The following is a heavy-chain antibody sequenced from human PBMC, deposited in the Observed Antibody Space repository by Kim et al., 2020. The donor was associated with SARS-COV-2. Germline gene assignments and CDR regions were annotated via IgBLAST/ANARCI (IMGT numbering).Heavy chain of an antibody. CDR1: GFTFSSYS. D-gene: IGHD6-19*01. Sequence: GGSLRLSCAASGFTFSSYSMNWVRQAPGKGLEWVSSISSSSSYIYYADSVKGRFTISRDNAKNSLYLQMNSLRAEDTAVYYCARENSGWYGNDAFDIWGQGTMVTVSS. J-gene: IGHJ3*02. V-gene: IGHV3-21*01. CDR2: ISSSSSYI. CDR3: ARENSGWYGNDAFDI.